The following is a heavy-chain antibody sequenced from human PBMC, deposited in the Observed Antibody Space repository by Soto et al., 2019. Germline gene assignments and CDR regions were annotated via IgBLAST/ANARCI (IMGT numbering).Heavy chain of an antibody. Sequence: ASVKVSCKASGYTFSDYAMLWVRQAPGQRLEWMGWINAGTGHTTYVQKFQGRVTITRDTSASTAYMELSSLRSEDTAVYYCASVDYGDYWGQGTLVTVSS. CDR1: GYTFSDYA. CDR2: INAGTGHT. CDR3: ASVDYGDY. J-gene: IGHJ4*02. V-gene: IGHV1-3*01. D-gene: IGHD3-16*01.